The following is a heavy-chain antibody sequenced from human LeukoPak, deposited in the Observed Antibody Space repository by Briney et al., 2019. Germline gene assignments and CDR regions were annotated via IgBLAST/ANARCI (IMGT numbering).Heavy chain of an antibody. CDR2: ISWNSGSI. CDR3: AKDMGYDSSGYSGTFDY. CDR1: GFTVSSNY. V-gene: IGHV3-9*01. D-gene: IGHD3-22*01. Sequence: GGSLRLSCAASGFTVSSNYMSWVRQAPGKGLEWVSGISWNSGSIGYADSVKGRFTISRDNAKNSLYLQMNSLRAEDTALYYCAKDMGYDSSGYSGTFDYWGQGTLVTVSS. J-gene: IGHJ4*02.